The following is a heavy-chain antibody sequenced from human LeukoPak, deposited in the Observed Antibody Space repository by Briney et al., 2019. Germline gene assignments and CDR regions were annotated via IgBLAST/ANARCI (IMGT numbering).Heavy chain of an antibody. CDR1: GFTFSSYW. CDR3: ARDQDDSSGYYYVAFDI. CDR2: INSDGSST. V-gene: IGHV3-74*01. Sequence: PGGSLRLSCAASGFTFSSYWMRWVRQVPGKGLVWVSRINSDGSSTTYADSVKGRFTISRDNAKNSLYLQMNSLRAEDTAVYYCARDQDDSSGYYYVAFDIWGQGTMVTVSS. J-gene: IGHJ3*02. D-gene: IGHD3-22*01.